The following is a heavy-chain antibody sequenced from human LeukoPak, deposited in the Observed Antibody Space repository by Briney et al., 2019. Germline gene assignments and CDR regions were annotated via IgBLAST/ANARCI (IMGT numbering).Heavy chain of an antibody. D-gene: IGHD3-9*01. CDR3: ARLSILTGYVIDY. CDR2: IYYSGST. CDR1: GGSISSYY. J-gene: IGHJ4*02. Sequence: SETLSLTCTVSGGSISSYYWSWIRQPPGKGLEWIGYIYYSGSTNYNPSLKSRVTISVDTSKNQFSLKLSSVTAADTAVYYCARLSILTGYVIDYWGQGTLVTVSS. V-gene: IGHV4-59*01.